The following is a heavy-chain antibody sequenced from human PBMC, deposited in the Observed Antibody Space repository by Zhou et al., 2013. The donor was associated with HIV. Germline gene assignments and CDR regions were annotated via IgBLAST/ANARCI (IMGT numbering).Heavy chain of an antibody. J-gene: IGHJ4*02. CDR3: VRIACSGGSCYSDY. V-gene: IGHV1-69*05. CDR1: GGTFSSYA. Sequence: QVQLVQSGVEVKKPGSSVKVSCKASGGTFSSYAINWVRQAPGQGLEWMGGTIPIFQTPKYAQNFEDRLTITRDDSSSISYMELSSLTSEDTATYYCVRIACSGGSCYSDYWGQGTLVTVSS. CDR2: TIPIFQTP. D-gene: IGHD2-15*01.